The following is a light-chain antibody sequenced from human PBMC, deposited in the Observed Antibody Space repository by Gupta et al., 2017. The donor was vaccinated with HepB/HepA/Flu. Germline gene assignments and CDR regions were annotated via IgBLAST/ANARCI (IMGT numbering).Light chain of an antibody. CDR2: DAS. J-gene: IGKJ4*01. CDR1: QDIRRW. CDR3: QHGNSFPLT. V-gene: IGKV1-12*01. Sequence: DIQMTQSPSSVSASVGDRVTITCRASQDIRRWLAWYQQKPGKAPKLLIYDASRLQSGVPSRFSGSGSGTDFTLTISSRQPEDFAIYYCQHGNSFPLTFGGGTKVEI.